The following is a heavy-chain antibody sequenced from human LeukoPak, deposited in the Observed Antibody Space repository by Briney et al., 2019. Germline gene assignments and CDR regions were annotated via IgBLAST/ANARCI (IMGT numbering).Heavy chain of an antibody. J-gene: IGHJ4*02. CDR3: AKGVYYDNSGYYYFDS. Sequence: GGSWELPWEASGFTFTSNARNWVRQPPGKAREGFSGGGGNGGGTYYADSVKGHFTISRDNSKNTVYLQMNSLRAEDTALYYCAKGVYYDNSGYYYFDSWGQGTLVTVSS. CDR2: GGGNGGGT. CDR1: GFTFTSNA. V-gene: IGHV3-23*01. D-gene: IGHD3-22*01.